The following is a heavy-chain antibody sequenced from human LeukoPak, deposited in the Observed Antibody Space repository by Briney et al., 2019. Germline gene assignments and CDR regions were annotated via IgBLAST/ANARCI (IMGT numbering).Heavy chain of an antibody. J-gene: IGHJ4*02. CDR2: ISGSGGST. V-gene: IGHV3-23*01. CDR3: AKGTMVRGVIITPFDY. Sequence: PGGSLRLSCAASGFTFSSYAMSWVRQAPGKGLEWVSAISGSGGSTYYADSVKGRFTISRDNSKNTLYLQMNSLRAEDTAVYYCAKGTMVRGVIITPFDYSGQGTLVTVSS. CDR1: GFTFSSYA. D-gene: IGHD3-10*01.